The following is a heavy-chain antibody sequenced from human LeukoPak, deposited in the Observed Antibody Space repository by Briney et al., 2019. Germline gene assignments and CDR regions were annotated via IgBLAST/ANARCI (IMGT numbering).Heavy chain of an antibody. V-gene: IGHV1-46*01. CDR2: INPSGGST. J-gene: IGHJ4*02. Sequence: ASVKDSSVQPLDTSTVFYKRTVSHTPGQGLEKRGIINPSGGSTSYAQKFQGRVTMTRDTSTSTVNMELSSLRAEDTAVYCSARDCSITSCYQAAFDYWGQGTLVTVSS. D-gene: IGHD2-2*01. CDR1: LDTSTVFY. CDR3: ARDCSITSCYQAAFDY.